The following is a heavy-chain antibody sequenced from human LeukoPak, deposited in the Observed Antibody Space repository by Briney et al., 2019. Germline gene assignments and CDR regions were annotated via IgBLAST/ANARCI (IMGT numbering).Heavy chain of an antibody. CDR3: ARGDFMETTFEY. V-gene: IGHV3-21*01. J-gene: IGHJ4*02. CDR1: GFTFSSYS. CDR2: ISSSSSYI. Sequence: GGSLRLSCAASGFTFSSYSMNWVRQAPGKGLEWVSSISSSSSYIYYADSVKGRFTISRDNAKNSLYLQMNSLRAEDTAVYYCARGDFMETTFEYWGQGTLVTVSS. D-gene: IGHD3-3*01.